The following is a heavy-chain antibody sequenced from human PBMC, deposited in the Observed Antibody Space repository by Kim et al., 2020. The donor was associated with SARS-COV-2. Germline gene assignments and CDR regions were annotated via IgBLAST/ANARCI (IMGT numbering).Heavy chain of an antibody. CDR1: GFSVSSNY. V-gene: IGHV3-53*01. CDR3: ATNSNHFGSSGYPFDS. D-gene: IGHD3-22*01. CDR2: IYAGGST. J-gene: IGHJ4*02. Sequence: GGSLRLSCAVSGFSVSSNYMNWVRQAPGKGLEWVSVIYAGGSTSYADSMKGRFTISRDNSKNTLYLQMNSLRAEDTAVYYCATNSNHFGSSGYPFDSWGQGTLVTVSS.